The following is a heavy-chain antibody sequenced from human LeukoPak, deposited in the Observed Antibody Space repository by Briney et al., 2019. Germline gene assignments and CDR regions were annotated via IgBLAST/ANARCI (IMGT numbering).Heavy chain of an antibody. CDR3: AREGTYYYYGMDV. CDR1: GFTFSSYS. Sequence: GGSLRLSCAASGFTFSSYSMNWVRQAPGKGPEWVSSISSSSNYIYYADSVKGRFTISRDNAKNSLYLQMNSLRAEDTAVYYCAREGTYYYYGMDVWGQGTTVTVSS. V-gene: IGHV3-21*01. CDR2: ISSSSNYI. D-gene: IGHD1-1*01. J-gene: IGHJ6*02.